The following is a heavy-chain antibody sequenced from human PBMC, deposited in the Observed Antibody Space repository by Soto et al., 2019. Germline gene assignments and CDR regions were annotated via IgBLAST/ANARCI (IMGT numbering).Heavy chain of an antibody. CDR3: AKGRAGILGSADH. Sequence: EVQVLESGGGLVQPGGSLRLSCAASGFTFSSYAMNWVRQAPGKGLEWVSSISASVSSTYYADSVKGRFTISRDNSKNTLYVQINSLRAEDTAVYYCAKGRAGILGSADHWGQGTLVTVSS. J-gene: IGHJ4*02. V-gene: IGHV3-23*01. CDR1: GFTFSSYA. D-gene: IGHD1-1*01. CDR2: ISASVSST.